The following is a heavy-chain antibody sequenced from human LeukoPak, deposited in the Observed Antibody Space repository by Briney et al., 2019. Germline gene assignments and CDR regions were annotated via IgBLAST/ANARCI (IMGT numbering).Heavy chain of an antibody. V-gene: IGHV1-69*01. CDR2: IIPIFGTA. CDR1: GGTFSSYA. J-gene: IGHJ6*02. CDR3: ARVGAALYYYYGMDV. Sequence: SVKVSCKASGGTFSSYAISWVRQAPGQGLEWMGGIIPIFGTANYAQKFRGRVTITADESTSTAYMELSSLRSEDTAVYYCARVGAALYYYYGMDVWGQGTTVTVSS. D-gene: IGHD6-25*01.